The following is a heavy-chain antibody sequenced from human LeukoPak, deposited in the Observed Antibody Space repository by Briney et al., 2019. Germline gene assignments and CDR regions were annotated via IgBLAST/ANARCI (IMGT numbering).Heavy chain of an antibody. D-gene: IGHD1-26*01. CDR3: ARGAVGALYYFDY. V-gene: IGHV4-59*11. CDR1: GGSISSHY. J-gene: IGHJ4*02. CDR2: IYYSGIT. Sequence: SETLSLTCTVSGGSISSHYWSWIRQPPGKGLEWIGYIYYSGITNYNPSLKSRVTISVDTSKNQFSLKLSSVTAADTAVYYCARGAVGALYYFDYWGQGTLVTVSS.